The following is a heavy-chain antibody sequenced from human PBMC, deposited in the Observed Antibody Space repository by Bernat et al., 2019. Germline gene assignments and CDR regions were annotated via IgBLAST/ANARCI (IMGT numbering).Heavy chain of an antibody. CDR1: GFTFSSYS. V-gene: IGHV3-21*01. CDR2: ISSSSSYI. CDR3: ARDFDARGYYYYYYMDV. D-gene: IGHD2-8*01. J-gene: IGHJ6*03. Sequence: EVQLVESGGGLVKPGGSLRLSCAAPGFTFSSYSMNWVRQAPGKGLEWVSSISSSSSYIYYADSVKGRFTISRDNAKNSLYLQMNSLRAEDTAVYYCARDFDARGYYYYYYMDVWGKGTTVTVSS.